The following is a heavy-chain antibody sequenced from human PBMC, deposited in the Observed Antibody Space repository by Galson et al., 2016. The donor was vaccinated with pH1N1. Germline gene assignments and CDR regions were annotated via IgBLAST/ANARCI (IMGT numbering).Heavy chain of an antibody. Sequence: SLRLSCAASGFILTNYWMHWVRQAPGRGLVWVARVNNDGSSTNYADSVKGRFTLSRDNAKNTVFLEMSSLRAEDTGAYYCVRGRYCSGGSCYSPTAEYFQHWGRGTLLTVSS. CDR1: GFILTNYW. CDR3: VRGRYCSGGSCYSPTAEYFQH. CDR2: VNNDGSST. D-gene: IGHD2-15*01. V-gene: IGHV3-74*01. J-gene: IGHJ1*01.